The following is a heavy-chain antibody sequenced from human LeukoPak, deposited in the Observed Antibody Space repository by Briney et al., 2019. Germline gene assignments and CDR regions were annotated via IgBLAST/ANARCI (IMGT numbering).Heavy chain of an antibody. CDR1: GFIFSSYS. J-gene: IGHJ4*02. D-gene: IGHD3-10*01. CDR2: ISYDGSNT. V-gene: IGHV3-30*18. CDR3: ANENYYGSGSYADH. Sequence: PGGSLRLSCTASGFIFSSYSMNWVRQAPGKGLEWVAIISYDGSNTYYADSVKGRFTISRDNSKNTLYLQMNSLRAEDTAVYYCANENYYGSGSYADHWGQGTLVTVSS.